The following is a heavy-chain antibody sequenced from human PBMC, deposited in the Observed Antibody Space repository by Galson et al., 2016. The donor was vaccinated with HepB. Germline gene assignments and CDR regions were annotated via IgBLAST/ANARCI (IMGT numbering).Heavy chain of an antibody. D-gene: IGHD3-3*01. CDR2: ISGGGAST. CDR3: AKSKAPHEFWSGYDF. J-gene: IGHJ4*02. V-gene: IGHV3-23*01. Sequence: SLRLSCAASGFIFSSFGMIWVRQAPGKGLEWISGISGGGASTYYVDSVKDRFTISRDNDKNRLFLQMNSLRAEDTGLYYCAKSKAPHEFWSGYDFWGQGIVVTVSS. CDR1: GFIFSSFG.